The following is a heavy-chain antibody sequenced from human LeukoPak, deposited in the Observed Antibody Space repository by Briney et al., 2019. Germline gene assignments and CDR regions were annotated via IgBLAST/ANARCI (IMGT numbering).Heavy chain of an antibody. CDR1: GFTFSTYA. CDR2: IDIYSAKT. CDR3: ARDWKADF. Sequence: GSLRLSCATSGFTFSTYAMTWVRQAPGKGLEWVSAIDIYSAKTNYADSVKGRFTISRDNSKNTLYLQMNSLRGEDAAIYYCARDWKADFWGHGTLVTVSS. D-gene: IGHD1-1*01. V-gene: IGHV3-23*01. J-gene: IGHJ4*01.